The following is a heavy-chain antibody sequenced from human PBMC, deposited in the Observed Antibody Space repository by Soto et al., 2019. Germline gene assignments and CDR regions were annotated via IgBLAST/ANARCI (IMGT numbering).Heavy chain of an antibody. Sequence: XXTLSLTCTVSCGSISSYYWSWIRQPPGKGLEWXGYIYXSGSTNYNPSLXXRVTIPVXXSKKKFYLKLSSVNAAETAVYYCARRYGGNFDYWGQGTLVT. CDR1: CGSISSYY. D-gene: IGHD5-12*01. CDR3: ARRYGGNFDY. CDR2: IYXSGST. V-gene: IGHV4-59*08. J-gene: IGHJ4*02.